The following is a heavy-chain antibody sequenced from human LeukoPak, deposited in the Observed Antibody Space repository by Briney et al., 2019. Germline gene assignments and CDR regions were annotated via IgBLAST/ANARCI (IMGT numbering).Heavy chain of an antibody. CDR1: GFTVSSNY. CDR3: ARDILTGSQSRFQH. V-gene: IGHV3-66*01. D-gene: IGHD3-9*01. Sequence: GGSLRLSCAASGFTVSSNYMSWVRQAPGKGLEWVSVIYSGGSTYYADSVKGRFTISRDNSKNTLYLQMNSLRAEDTAVYYCARDILTGSQSRFQHWGQGTLVTVSS. J-gene: IGHJ1*01. CDR2: IYSGGST.